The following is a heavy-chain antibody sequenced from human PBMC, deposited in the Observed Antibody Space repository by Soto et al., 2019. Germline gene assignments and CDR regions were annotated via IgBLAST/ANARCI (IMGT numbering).Heavy chain of an antibody. V-gene: IGHV4-39*01. CDR1: GGSISSSSYY. CDR3: ARHGSNYYYDSSGYYWFDP. J-gene: IGHJ5*02. Sequence: SETLSLTCTVSGGSISSSSYYWGWIRQPPGKGLEWIGSIYYSGSTYYNPSLKSRVTISVDTSKNQFSLKLSSVTAADTAVYYCARHGSNYYYDSSGYYWFDPWGQGTLVTVSS. D-gene: IGHD3-22*01. CDR2: IYYSGST.